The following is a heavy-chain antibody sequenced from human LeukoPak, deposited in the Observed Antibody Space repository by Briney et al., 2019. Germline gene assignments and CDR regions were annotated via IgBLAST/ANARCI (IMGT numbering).Heavy chain of an antibody. D-gene: IGHD6-19*01. CDR2: ISYDGSNK. CDR3: AKELIAVAGMGISYDY. Sequence: GGSLRLSCAASGFTFSSYGMHWVRQAPGKGLEWVAVISYDGSNKYYADSVKGRFTISRDNSKNTLYLQMNSLRAEDTAVYYCAKELIAVAGMGISYDYWGQGTLVTVSS. J-gene: IGHJ4*02. CDR1: GFTFSSYG. V-gene: IGHV3-30*18.